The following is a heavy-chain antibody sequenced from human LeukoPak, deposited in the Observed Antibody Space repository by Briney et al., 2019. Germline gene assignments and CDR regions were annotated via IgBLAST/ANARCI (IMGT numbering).Heavy chain of an antibody. J-gene: IGHJ5*02. V-gene: IGHV4-30-2*01. CDR1: GGSISSGGYY. Sequence: PSETLSLTCTVSGGSISSGGYYWSWIRQPPGKGLEWIGYIYHSGSTYYNPSLKSRVTISVDRSKNQFSLKLSSVTAADTAVYYCARILPGHSWSDPWGQGTLVTVSS. CDR2: IYHSGST. CDR3: ARILPGHSWSDP.